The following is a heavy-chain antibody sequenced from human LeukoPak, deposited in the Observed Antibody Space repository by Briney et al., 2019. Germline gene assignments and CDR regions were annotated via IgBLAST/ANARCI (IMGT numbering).Heavy chain of an antibody. J-gene: IGHJ4*02. CDR1: GFTFNYYR. D-gene: IGHD6-6*01. CDR2: INSDGSST. Sequence: QPGGSLRLSCAASGFTFNYYRMHWVRQAPGKGLVWVSRINSDGSSTNYADSVKGRFTISRDNAKNTLYLQMNSLRAEDTAVYYCARGGSYSSSSFDYWGQGTLVTVSS. CDR3: ARGGSYSSSSFDY. V-gene: IGHV3-74*01.